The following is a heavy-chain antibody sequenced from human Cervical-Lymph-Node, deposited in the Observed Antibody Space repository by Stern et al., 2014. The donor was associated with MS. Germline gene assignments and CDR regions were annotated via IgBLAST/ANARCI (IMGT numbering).Heavy chain of an antibody. D-gene: IGHD5-12*01. CDR2: IVPLFGTP. J-gene: IGHJ4*02. CDR3: ANRDMGYTYGRHDY. Sequence: GQLVESGAEVKKPGSSGKVSCKASGGTFNNHVISWVRQARGQGLEWMGGIVPLFGTPDYARKFQGRVTITEEKSTRTVHMGLSRLNREDTGIYYCANRDMGYTYGRHDYWGQGTLVTVS. V-gene: IGHV1-69*06. CDR1: GGTFNNHV.